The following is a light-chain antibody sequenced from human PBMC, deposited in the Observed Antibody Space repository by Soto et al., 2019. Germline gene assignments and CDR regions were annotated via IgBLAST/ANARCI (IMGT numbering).Light chain of an antibody. CDR2: DAS. CDR3: QQYDNLSIT. J-gene: IGKJ5*01. V-gene: IGKV1-33*01. Sequence: IQITPSPSSLSSSVGDRVTITFRASQSISSYLNWYQQKPGKAPKLLIYDASNLETGVPSRFSGSGSGTDFTFTISSLQPEDIATYYCQQYDNLSITFGQGTRLEIK. CDR1: QSISSY.